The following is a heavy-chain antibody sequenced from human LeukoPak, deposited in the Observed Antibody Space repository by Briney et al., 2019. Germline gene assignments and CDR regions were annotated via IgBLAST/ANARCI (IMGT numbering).Heavy chain of an antibody. V-gene: IGHV4-59*08. CDR1: GGSISSYY. J-gene: IGHJ4*02. D-gene: IGHD6-19*01. CDR3: ARPDYSSGWYSFDY. Sequence: PSETLSLTCTVSGGSISSYYWSWIRQPPGKGLEWIGDISYSGTTNYNPSLKSRVTISIDTSKNQLSLKLSSVTAADTAVYYCARPDYSSGWYSFDYWGQGTLVTVSS. CDR2: ISYSGTT.